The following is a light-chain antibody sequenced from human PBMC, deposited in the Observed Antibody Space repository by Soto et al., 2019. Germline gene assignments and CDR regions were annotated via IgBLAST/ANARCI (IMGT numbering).Light chain of an antibody. CDR3: GWYDSSLSGYVV. CDR2: GNS. CDR1: SSNIGAGYD. Sequence: QSVLTQPPSVSGAPGQRVTISCTGSSSNIGAGYDVHWYQQLPGTAPKLLIYGNSNRPSGVPDRFSGSKSGTSASLAITGLQAEDEADYYCGWYDSSLSGYVVFGGGTKLTVL. J-gene: IGLJ2*01. V-gene: IGLV1-40*01.